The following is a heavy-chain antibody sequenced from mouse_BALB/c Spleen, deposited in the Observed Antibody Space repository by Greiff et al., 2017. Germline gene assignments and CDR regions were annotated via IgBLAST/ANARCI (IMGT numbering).Heavy chain of an antibody. Sequence: EVQGVESGGGLVQPGGSRKLSCAASGFTFSSFGMHWVRQAPEKGLEWVAYISSGSSTIYYADTVKGRFTISRDNPKNTLFLQMTSLRSEDTAMYYCARGYYGVFDYWGQGTTLTVSS. CDR1: GFTFSSFG. V-gene: IGHV5-17*02. J-gene: IGHJ2*01. D-gene: IGHD1-1*01. CDR3: ARGYYGVFDY. CDR2: ISSGSSTI.